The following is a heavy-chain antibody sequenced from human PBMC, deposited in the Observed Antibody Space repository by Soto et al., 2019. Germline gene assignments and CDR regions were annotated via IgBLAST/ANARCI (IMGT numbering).Heavy chain of an antibody. CDR1: GHLFNNHW. J-gene: IGHJ4*02. CDR2: IFTRDSET. CDR3: ATGYFDSGHGYDL. V-gene: IGHV5-51*01. Sequence: PGESLKISCKGPGHLFNNHWIGWVRQTPGKGLEWMGLIFTRDSETKTSRSFQGHVSFSVDNSINTVYLQWTSLKTTDTGIYFCATGYFDSGHGYDLWGQGTLLTVS. D-gene: IGHD3-10*01.